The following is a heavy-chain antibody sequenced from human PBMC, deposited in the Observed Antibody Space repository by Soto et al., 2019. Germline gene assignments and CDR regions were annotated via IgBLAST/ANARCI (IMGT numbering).Heavy chain of an antibody. CDR3: AREALDIAVVPVSEHRYYHYVMDV. V-gene: IGHV4-31*03. Sequence: SETLSLTCTVSGGSISTGGYYWSWIRQHPGKGLEWIGYIYYSGSTYYNPSLKSRVTISVDTSKNQCYLKLSSVTAADTAVYYCAREALDIAVVPVSEHRYYHYVMDVWGQGTTVTGS. CDR1: GGSISTGGYY. CDR2: IYYSGST. D-gene: IGHD2-2*01. J-gene: IGHJ6*02.